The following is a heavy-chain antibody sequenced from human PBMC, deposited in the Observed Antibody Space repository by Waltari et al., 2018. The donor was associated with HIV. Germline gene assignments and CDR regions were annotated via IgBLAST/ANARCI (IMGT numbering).Heavy chain of an antibody. CDR1: GYDFTSYG. CDR3: ARGGGSWIQETHYYKAFDV. V-gene: IGHV1-18*01. D-gene: IGHD5-18*01. J-gene: IGHJ6*02. CDR2: VWAYDGNH. Sequence: QLLQSGPETRKPGASVQISCKASGYDFTSYGISWVRRAPGVGLEWVGGVWAYDGNHDLDRKFKDRVSLTTETSTARAFLEGRGLMVDDTAIYYCARGGGSWIQETHYYKAFDVWGHGTTVIVSS.